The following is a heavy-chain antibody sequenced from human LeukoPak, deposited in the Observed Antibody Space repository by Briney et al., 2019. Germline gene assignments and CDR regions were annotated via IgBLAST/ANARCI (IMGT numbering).Heavy chain of an antibody. CDR1: GFTFSSYS. V-gene: IGHV3-48*01. Sequence: GGSLRLSCAASGFTFSSYSMNWVRQAPGKGLEWVSYISSSSSTIYYADSVKGRFTISRDNAKNSLYLQMNSLRAEDTAVYDCARDRGIAAPLLYYYYMDVWGKGTTVTISS. CDR2: ISSSSSTI. CDR3: ARDRGIAAPLLYYYYMDV. J-gene: IGHJ6*03. D-gene: IGHD6-13*01.